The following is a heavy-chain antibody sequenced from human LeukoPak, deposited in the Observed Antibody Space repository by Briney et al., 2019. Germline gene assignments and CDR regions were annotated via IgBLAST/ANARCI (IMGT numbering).Heavy chain of an antibody. V-gene: IGHV4-59*08. D-gene: IGHD6-13*01. CDR1: GGSISSYY. CDR3: ARHLAAAGYYYYYGMDV. Sequence: SETLSLTCTVSGGSISSYYWSWIRQPPGKGLEGIGYIYYSGSTNYNPSLKSRVTISVDTSKNQFSLKLSSVTAADTAVYYCARHLAAAGYYYYYGMDVWGRGTTVTVSS. CDR2: IYYSGST. J-gene: IGHJ6*02.